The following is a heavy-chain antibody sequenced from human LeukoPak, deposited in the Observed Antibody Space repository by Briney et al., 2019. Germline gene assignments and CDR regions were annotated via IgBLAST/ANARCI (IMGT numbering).Heavy chain of an antibody. Sequence: SETLSLTCAVSGYSISSGYYWGWIRQPPGKGLEWIGSIYHSGSTYYNPSLKSRVTISVDTSKNQFSLKLSSVTAADTAVYYCADGGDFWTGYYFDYWGQGTLVTVSS. J-gene: IGHJ4*02. V-gene: IGHV4-38-2*01. CDR1: GYSISSGYY. CDR3: ADGGDFWTGYYFDY. CDR2: IYHSGST. D-gene: IGHD3-3*01.